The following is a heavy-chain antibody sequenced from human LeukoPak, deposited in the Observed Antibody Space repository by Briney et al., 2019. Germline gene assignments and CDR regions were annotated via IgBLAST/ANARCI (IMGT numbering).Heavy chain of an antibody. CDR1: GGSSSDTTYY. Sequence: SGTLSLTCTVSGGSSSDTTYYWAWIRQPPGKGLEWIGSIYFSETKYNPSLKSRITISGDTSKNQFSLKLSSVTAADTAVYYCASPSKLVISRGGFDIWGQGTMVTVSA. CDR3: ASPSKLVISRGGFDI. CDR2: IYFSET. V-gene: IGHV4-39*01. J-gene: IGHJ3*02. D-gene: IGHD3-22*01.